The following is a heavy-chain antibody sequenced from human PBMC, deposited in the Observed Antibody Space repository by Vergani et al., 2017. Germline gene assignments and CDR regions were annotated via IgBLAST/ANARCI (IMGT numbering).Heavy chain of an antibody. CDR3: ARGNYYGSGTYVDP. CDR1: GFTFRIYG. V-gene: IGHV3-30*02. J-gene: IGHJ5*02. D-gene: IGHD3-10*01. CDR2: ILYDGTKR. Sequence: QVQLVESGGGVVQPGGSLRLSCIASGFTFRIYGMHWVRQAPGKGLEWVAFILYDGTKRFYGDSVKGRFTISRDNSQTTVFLQMNSLRADDSAVYYCARGNYYGSGTYVDPWGQGTLVTVSS.